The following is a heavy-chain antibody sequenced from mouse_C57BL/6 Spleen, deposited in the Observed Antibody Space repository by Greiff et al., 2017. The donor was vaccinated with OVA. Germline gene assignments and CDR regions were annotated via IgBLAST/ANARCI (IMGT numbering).Heavy chain of an antibody. Sequence: VQLKESVAELVRPGASVKLSCTASGFNIKNTYMHWVKQRPEQGLEWIGRIDPANGNTKYAPKFQGKATITADTSSNTAYLQLSSLTSEDTAIYYCAIPSYYSNYFDYWGQGTTLTVSS. D-gene: IGHD2-5*01. J-gene: IGHJ2*01. CDR3: AIPSYYSNYFDY. V-gene: IGHV14-3*01. CDR2: IDPANGNT. CDR1: GFNIKNTY.